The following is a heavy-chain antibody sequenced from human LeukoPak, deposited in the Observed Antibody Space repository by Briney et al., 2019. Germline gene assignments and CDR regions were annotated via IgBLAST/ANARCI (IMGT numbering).Heavy chain of an antibody. Sequence: GASVKLSCKASGYTFTSYGLSWVRQASGQGLEWMGWISAYNGNTNYAQKLQGRVAMTTDTSTSTAYMELRSLRSDDTAVYYCARSRGRWNDEDFDYWGQGTLVTVSS. D-gene: IGHD1-1*01. J-gene: IGHJ4*02. V-gene: IGHV1-18*01. CDR2: ISAYNGNT. CDR1: GYTFTSYG. CDR3: ARSRGRWNDEDFDY.